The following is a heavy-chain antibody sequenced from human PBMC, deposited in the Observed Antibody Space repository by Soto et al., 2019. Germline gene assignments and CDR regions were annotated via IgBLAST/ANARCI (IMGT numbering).Heavy chain of an antibody. Sequence: QVQLVQSGAEVKKPGASVKVSCKASGYTFTSYAMHWVRQAPGQRLEWMGWINAGNGNTKYSQKFQGRVTITRDTSGRTAYMEVSSLRSEDTAVYYCARTVGYYYGMDVWGQGTTVTVSS. D-gene: IGHD4-17*01. CDR1: GYTFTSYA. V-gene: IGHV1-3*01. J-gene: IGHJ6*02. CDR3: ARTVGYYYGMDV. CDR2: INAGNGNT.